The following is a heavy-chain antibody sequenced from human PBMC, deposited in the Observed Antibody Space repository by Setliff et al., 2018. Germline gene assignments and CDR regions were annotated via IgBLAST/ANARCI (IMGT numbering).Heavy chain of an antibody. CDR1: GYTFSTQY. J-gene: IGHJ4*02. CDR2: INPKTGNT. D-gene: IGHD3-22*01. CDR3: TRSFGDVVGITWGHCFDH. Sequence: GASVKVSCKAPGYTFSTQYIHWVRQGPGQGLEWMGIINPKTGNTVYAQKFQGRVTMTRDTSTSAVYMELSSLRSEDTAMYYCTRSFGDVVGITWGHCFDHWGQGTLVTVSS. V-gene: IGHV1-46*03.